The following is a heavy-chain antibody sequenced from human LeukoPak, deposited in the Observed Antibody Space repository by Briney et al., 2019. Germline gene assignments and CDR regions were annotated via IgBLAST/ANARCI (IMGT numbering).Heavy chain of an antibody. CDR3: ARDLSGQLMWGWAFDI. D-gene: IGHD2-21*01. J-gene: IGHJ3*02. CDR2: IYYSGRA. Sequence: SETLSLTCTVSGGSVNLYYWSWIRQPPGKGLEWIGYIYYSGRADYNPSLGSRVAISVDKSKNQFYLEMNSVTAADTAMYYCARDLSGQLMWGWAFDIWGQRTMVTLSS. V-gene: IGHV4-59*02. CDR1: GGSVNLYY.